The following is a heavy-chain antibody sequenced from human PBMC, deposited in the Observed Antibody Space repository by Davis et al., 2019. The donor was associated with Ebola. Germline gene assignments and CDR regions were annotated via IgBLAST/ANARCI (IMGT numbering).Heavy chain of an antibody. Sequence: GESLKISCAASGFTFSSYAMSWVRQAPGKGLEWVSAISGSGGSTYYADSVKGRFTISRDNSKNTLYLQMNSLRAEDTAVYYCAKMLQLYFQHWGQGTLVTVSS. CDR1: GFTFSSYA. CDR2: ISGSGGST. D-gene: IGHD2-8*01. J-gene: IGHJ1*01. V-gene: IGHV3-23*01. CDR3: AKMLQLYFQH.